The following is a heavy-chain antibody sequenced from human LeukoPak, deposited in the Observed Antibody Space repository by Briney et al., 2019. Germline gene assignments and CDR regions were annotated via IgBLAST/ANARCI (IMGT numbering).Heavy chain of an antibody. CDR1: GGSISSYY. CDR3: ARELDDYSNYDRWFDP. V-gene: IGHV4-59*01. CDR2: IYYSGST. J-gene: IGHJ5*02. D-gene: IGHD4-11*01. Sequence: PSETLSLTCTVSGGSISSYYWSWIRQPPGKGLEWIGYIYYSGSTNYNPSLKSRVTISVDTSKNQFSLKLSSVTAADTAVYYCARELDDYSNYDRWFDPWGQGTPVTVSS.